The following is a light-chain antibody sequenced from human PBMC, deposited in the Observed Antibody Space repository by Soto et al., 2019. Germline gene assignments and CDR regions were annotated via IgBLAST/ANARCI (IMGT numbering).Light chain of an antibody. Sequence: QSALPQPASVSGSPGQSITISCSGATSDIGTYNYVSWYQHHPGKVPKVIIYEVSNRPSGVSNRFSGSKSGNTASLTISGLQAEDEADYYCSSYTSSATLVFGGGTKLTVL. J-gene: IGLJ3*02. CDR3: SSYTSSATLV. CDR1: TSDIGTYNY. V-gene: IGLV2-14*01. CDR2: EVS.